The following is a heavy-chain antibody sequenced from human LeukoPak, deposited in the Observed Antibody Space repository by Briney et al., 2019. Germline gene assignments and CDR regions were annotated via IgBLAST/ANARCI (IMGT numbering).Heavy chain of an antibody. Sequence: SETLSLTCAVSGGSFSEYYWNWIRQPPGKGLEWIGEINHSGRTNYNPSLKSRVTISVDTSKKQFSLKLSSVTAADTAVYYCARGVDYYGVWGQGTLVTVSS. CDR2: INHSGRT. V-gene: IGHV4-34*01. J-gene: IGHJ4*02. CDR3: ARGVDYYGV. D-gene: IGHD3-10*01. CDR1: GGSFSEYY.